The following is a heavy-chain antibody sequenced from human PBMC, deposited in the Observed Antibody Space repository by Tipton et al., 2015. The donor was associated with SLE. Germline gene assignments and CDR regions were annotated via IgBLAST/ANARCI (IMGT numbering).Heavy chain of an antibody. V-gene: IGHV4-34*01. CDR1: SGSFSGYH. CDR2: VKYRGST. CDR3: ARHDYDSNGYYQHYFDY. J-gene: IGHJ4*02. D-gene: IGHD3-22*01. Sequence: LVKPSETLSLTCTIYSGSFSGYHWSWIRQSPGKGLEWIGEVKYRGSTNYNPSLESRGTISIGTSENQLSLRLSSVTAADTAIYYCARHDYDSNGYYQHYFDYWGQGTLVTVSS.